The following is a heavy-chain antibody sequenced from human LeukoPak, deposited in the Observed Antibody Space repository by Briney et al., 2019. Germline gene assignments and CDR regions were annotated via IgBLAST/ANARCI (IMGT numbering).Heavy chain of an antibody. V-gene: IGHV1-3*01. D-gene: IGHD3-10*01. Sequence: ASVKVSCKASGYTFTSYGVHWVRQAPGQRPEWMGWINAGSGNTDYSQKFQGRVTITRDTSASTAYMKLSSLRSEDTAVYYCARLHPGIGYYYGVDVWGQGTTVTVSS. CDR1: GYTFTSYG. J-gene: IGHJ6*02. CDR3: ARLHPGIGYYYGVDV. CDR2: INAGSGNT.